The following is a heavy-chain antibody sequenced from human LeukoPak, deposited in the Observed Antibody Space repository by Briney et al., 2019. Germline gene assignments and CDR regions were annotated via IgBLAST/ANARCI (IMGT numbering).Heavy chain of an antibody. CDR3: AREVATLNWFDP. J-gene: IGHJ5*02. CDR1: GYTCTSYG. Sequence: ASVKVSCKASGYTCTSYGISWVRQAPGQGLEWMGWISAYNGNTNYAQKLQGRVTMTTDTSTSTAYMELRSLRSDDTAVYYCAREVATLNWFDPWGQGTLVTVSS. D-gene: IGHD5-12*01. V-gene: IGHV1-18*04. CDR2: ISAYNGNT.